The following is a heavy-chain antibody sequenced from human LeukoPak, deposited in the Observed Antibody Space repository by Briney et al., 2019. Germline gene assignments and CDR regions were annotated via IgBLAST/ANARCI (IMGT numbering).Heavy chain of an antibody. V-gene: IGHV4-34*01. CDR1: GFTFSDYN. J-gene: IGHJ4*02. CDR2: INYSGST. Sequence: GSLRLSCAASGFTFSDYNMRWIRQPPGKGLEWIGEINYSGSTNYNPSLKSRVTISVDTSKNQFSLKLSSVTAADTAVYYCARGARITMIVVVMSYYFDYWGQGTLVTVSS. D-gene: IGHD3-22*01. CDR3: ARGARITMIVVVMSYYFDY.